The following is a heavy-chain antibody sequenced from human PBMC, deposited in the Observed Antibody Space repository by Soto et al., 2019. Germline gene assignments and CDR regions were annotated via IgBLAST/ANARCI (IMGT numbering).Heavy chain of an antibody. CDR2: INWNGGST. CDR3: AREVGSSGWYRGAFDI. D-gene: IGHD6-19*01. V-gene: IGHV3-20*04. CDR1: GFTFDDYG. Sequence: GGSLRLSCAASGFTFDDYGMSWVRQAPGKGLEWVSGINWNGGSTGYADSVKGRFTISRDNAKNSLYLQMNSLRAEDTALYYCAREVGSSGWYRGAFDIWGQGTMVTVSS. J-gene: IGHJ3*02.